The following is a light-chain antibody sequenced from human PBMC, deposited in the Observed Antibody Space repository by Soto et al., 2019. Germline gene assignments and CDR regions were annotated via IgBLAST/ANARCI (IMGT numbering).Light chain of an antibody. V-gene: IGKV3-15*01. Sequence: ETVMTQSPATLSVSPGERATLSCRASQSVNTKLAWYQHKPGQAPRLLIYDTSTRATGIPARFSGSGSGTEFTITISSLQSEDFAVYFCQQYNNWYTYGQGTKLEIK. CDR2: DTS. J-gene: IGKJ2*01. CDR3: QQYNNWYT. CDR1: QSVNTK.